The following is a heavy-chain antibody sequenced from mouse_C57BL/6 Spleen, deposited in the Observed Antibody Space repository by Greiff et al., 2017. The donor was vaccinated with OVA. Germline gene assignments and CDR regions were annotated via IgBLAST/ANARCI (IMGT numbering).Heavy chain of an antibody. Sequence: VQLQQSGPELVKPGASVKISCKASGYSFTGYYMNWVKQSPEKSLEWIGEINPSTGGTTYNQKFKAKATLTVDKSSSTAYMQLKSLTSEDSAVYYCARQRNGNSYYFDYWGQGTTLTVSS. CDR1: GYSFTGYY. J-gene: IGHJ2*01. CDR3: ARQRNGNSYYFDY. D-gene: IGHD2-1*01. CDR2: INPSTGGT. V-gene: IGHV1-42*01.